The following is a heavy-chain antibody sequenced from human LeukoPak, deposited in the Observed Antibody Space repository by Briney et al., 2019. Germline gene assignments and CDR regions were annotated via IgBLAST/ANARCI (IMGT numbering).Heavy chain of an antibody. CDR3: ARRYCSSTSCYRTDY. CDR1: GGSISSSSYY. D-gene: IGHD2-2*02. V-gene: IGHV4-39*01. Sequence: SXTLSLTCTVSGGSISSSSYYWGWIRQPPGKGLEWLGSIYYSGSTYYNPSLKSRVTISVDTSKNQFSLKLSSVTAADTAVYYCARRYCSSTSCYRTDYWGQGTLVTXSS. CDR2: IYYSGST. J-gene: IGHJ4*02.